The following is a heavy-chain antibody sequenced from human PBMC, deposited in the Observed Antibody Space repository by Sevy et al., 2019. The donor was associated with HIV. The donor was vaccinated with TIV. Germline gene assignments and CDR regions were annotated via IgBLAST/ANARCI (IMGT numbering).Heavy chain of an antibody. CDR3: ARDRGGSKSTPHYYYYYGMHV. J-gene: IGHJ6*02. Sequence: SETLSLTCTVSGGSISSYYWSWIRQPPGKGLEWIGYIYYSGSTNYNPSLKSRVTISVDTSKNQFSLKLSSVTAADTAMYYCARDRGGSKSTPHYYYYYGMHVWGQGTTVTVSS. CDR2: IYYSGST. CDR1: GGSISSYY. D-gene: IGHD4-4*01. V-gene: IGHV4-59*01.